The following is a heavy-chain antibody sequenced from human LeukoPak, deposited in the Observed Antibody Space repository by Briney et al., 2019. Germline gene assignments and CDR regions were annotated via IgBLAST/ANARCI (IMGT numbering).Heavy chain of an antibody. Sequence: PSETLSLTCTVSGGSISSYYWSWIRQPAGKGLEWIGRIYTSGSTNYNPSLKSRVTISVDTSKNQFSLKLSSVTAADTAVYYCARERRDGYNHYYYYNYMDVWGKGTTVTVSS. CDR3: ARERRDGYNHYYYYNYMDV. CDR1: GGSISSYY. J-gene: IGHJ6*03. D-gene: IGHD5-24*01. CDR2: IYTSGST. V-gene: IGHV4-4*07.